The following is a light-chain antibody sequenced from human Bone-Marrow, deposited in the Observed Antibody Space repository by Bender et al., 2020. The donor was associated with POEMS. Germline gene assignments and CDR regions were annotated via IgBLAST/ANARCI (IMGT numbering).Light chain of an antibody. V-gene: IGLV2-23*01. CDR2: EGS. Sequence: QSALTQPASVSGSPGQSITISCTGTSSDVGNYNLVSCYQHHPGKAPKLMIYEGSKRPSGVSNRFSGSKSGNTASLTISGLQAEDEAEYYCCSYAGLSTRLFGGGTKVTVL. CDR1: SSDVGNYNL. CDR3: CSYAGLSTRL. J-gene: IGLJ3*02.